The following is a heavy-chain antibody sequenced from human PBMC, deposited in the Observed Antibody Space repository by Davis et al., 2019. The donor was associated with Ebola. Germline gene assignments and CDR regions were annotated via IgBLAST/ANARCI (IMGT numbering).Heavy chain of an antibody. J-gene: IGHJ5*02. Sequence: LKISCAASGFTVSSNYMSWVRQAPGKGLEWVSVIYSGGSTYYADSVKGRFTISRDNSKNTLYLQMNSLGAEDTAVYYCARAVLWSGYEWFDPWGQGTLVTVSS. CDR2: IYSGGST. CDR3: ARAVLWSGYEWFDP. CDR1: GFTVSSNY. V-gene: IGHV3-53*01. D-gene: IGHD3-3*01.